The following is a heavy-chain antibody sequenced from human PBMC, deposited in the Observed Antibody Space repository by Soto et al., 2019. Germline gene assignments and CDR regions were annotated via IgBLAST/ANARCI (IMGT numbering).Heavy chain of an antibody. J-gene: IGHJ6*02. CDR1: GGSISSGGYY. D-gene: IGHD2-15*01. CDR2: IYYSGST. Sequence: QVQLQESGPGLVKPSQTLSLTCTVSGGSISSGGYYWSWIRQHPGKGLEWIGYIYYSGSTYYNPSLKRRVTISVDTSKNQFSLKLSSVTAADTAVYYCARSDCSGGSCSSFYYYGMDVWGQGTTVTVSS. V-gene: IGHV4-31*03. CDR3: ARSDCSGGSCSSFYYYGMDV.